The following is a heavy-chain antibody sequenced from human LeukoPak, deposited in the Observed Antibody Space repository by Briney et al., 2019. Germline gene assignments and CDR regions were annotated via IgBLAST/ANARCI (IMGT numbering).Heavy chain of an antibody. J-gene: IGHJ4*02. CDR3: AKAPSMIVEENDY. D-gene: IGHD3-22*01. CDR1: GFTFSSYA. Sequence: PGGSLRLSCAASGFTFSSYAMSWVCQAPGKGLEWVSAISGSGGSTYYADSVKGRFTISRDNSKNTLYLQMNSLRAEDTAVYYCAKAPSMIVEENDYWGQGTLVTVSS. V-gene: IGHV3-23*01. CDR2: ISGSGGST.